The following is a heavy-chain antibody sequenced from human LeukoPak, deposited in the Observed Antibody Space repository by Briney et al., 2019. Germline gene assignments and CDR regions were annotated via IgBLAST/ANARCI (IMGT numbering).Heavy chain of an antibody. CDR2: ISGSGGST. Sequence: QTGGSLRLSCAASGFTFSSYAMSWVRQAPGKGLEWVSAISGSGGSTYYADSVKGRFTISRDNSKNTLYLQMNSPRAEDTAVYYCAKNMYREYQRAFDIWGQGTMVTVSS. CDR1: GFTFSSYA. D-gene: IGHD2-2*01. V-gene: IGHV3-23*01. CDR3: AKNMYREYQRAFDI. J-gene: IGHJ3*02.